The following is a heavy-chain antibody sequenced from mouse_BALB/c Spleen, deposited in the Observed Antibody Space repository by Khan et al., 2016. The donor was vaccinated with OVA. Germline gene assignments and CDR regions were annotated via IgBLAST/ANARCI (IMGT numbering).Heavy chain of an antibody. CDR2: INPDNDGI. D-gene: IGHD4-1*01. V-gene: IGHV1S136*01. CDR3: AREASNCDFSFAY. Sequence: VQLQQPGPDLVKPGASVKMSCKASGYTFTNYVMHWVKQKPGQGLEWIGYINPDNDGIRYNEKFKDKATLNSDKSSSTAYLELSSLTSEDSAVYYCAREASNCDFSFAYWGQGTLVTVSA. CDR1: GYTFTNYV. J-gene: IGHJ3*01.